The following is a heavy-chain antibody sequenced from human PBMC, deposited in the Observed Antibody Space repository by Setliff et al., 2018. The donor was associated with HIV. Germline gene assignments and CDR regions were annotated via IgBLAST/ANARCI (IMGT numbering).Heavy chain of an antibody. D-gene: IGHD3-9*01. V-gene: IGHV1-3*01. Sequence: ASVKVSCKASGYKFTGHHIQWMRQAPGQGLEWMGRINPNMGDTQYAQRFQGRVTITIDTSASTAYMELSSLRSEDTAVYYCAREHDSLTGYSFDFWGQGTLVTVSS. CDR1: GYKFTGHH. CDR3: AREHDSLTGYSFDF. J-gene: IGHJ4*02. CDR2: INPNMGDT.